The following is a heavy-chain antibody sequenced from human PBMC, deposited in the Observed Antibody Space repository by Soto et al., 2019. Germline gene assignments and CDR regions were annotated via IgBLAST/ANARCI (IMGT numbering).Heavy chain of an antibody. V-gene: IGHV4-59*01. CDR2: IYYSGST. CDR3: ARAWNDVFPYFDY. Sequence: SETLSLTCTVSGGSISSYYWGWIRQPPGKGLEWIGYIYYSGSTNYNPSLKSRVTISVDASKNQFSLKLSSVTAADTAVYYCARAWNDVFPYFDYWGQGTLVTVSS. J-gene: IGHJ4*02. CDR1: GGSISSYY. D-gene: IGHD1-1*01.